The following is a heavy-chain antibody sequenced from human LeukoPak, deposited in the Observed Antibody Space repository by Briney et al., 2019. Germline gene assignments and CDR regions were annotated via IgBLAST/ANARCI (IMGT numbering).Heavy chain of an antibody. Sequence: SETLSLTCTVSGGSISSFYWSWIRQPPGKGLEYIGYISYSETTSYNPSLKSRVTISVDTSKNQFSLKLTSVTAADTAVYYCARDKGLPQAFNIWGQGTMVTVSS. D-gene: IGHD5/OR15-5a*01. V-gene: IGHV4-59*01. CDR3: ARDKGLPQAFNI. CDR2: ISYSETT. CDR1: GGSISSFY. J-gene: IGHJ3*02.